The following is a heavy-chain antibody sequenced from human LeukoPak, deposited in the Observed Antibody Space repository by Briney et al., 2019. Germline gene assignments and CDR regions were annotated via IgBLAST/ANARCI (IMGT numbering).Heavy chain of an antibody. D-gene: IGHD3-16*01. Sequence: GGSLRLSCAASGFTFRSYGMHLVRQAPGKGLEWVSFIRYDGSNQYYADSVKGRFTISRDNSNNTLYLQMNSLGPDDTAVYFCARGFGESHFDYWGQGTLVTVSS. J-gene: IGHJ4*02. V-gene: IGHV3-30*02. CDR1: GFTFRSYG. CDR3: ARGFGESHFDY. CDR2: IRYDGSNQ.